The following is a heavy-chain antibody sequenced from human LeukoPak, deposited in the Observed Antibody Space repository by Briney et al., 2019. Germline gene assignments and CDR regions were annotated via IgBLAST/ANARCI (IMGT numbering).Heavy chain of an antibody. D-gene: IGHD3-9*01. CDR1: GYTFTSYG. CDR2: ISAYNGNT. CDR3: ARHASSTGSDY. J-gene: IGHJ4*02. V-gene: IGHV1-18*01. Sequence: ASVKVSCKAPGYTFTSYGITWVRQAPGQGLEWMGWISAYNGNTNYAQKLQGRVTMTTDTSTSTAYMELRSLRSDDTAVYYCARHASSTGSDYWGQGTLVTVSS.